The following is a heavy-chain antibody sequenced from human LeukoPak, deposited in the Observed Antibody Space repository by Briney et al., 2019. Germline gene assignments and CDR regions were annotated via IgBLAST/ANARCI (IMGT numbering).Heavy chain of an antibody. V-gene: IGHV3-21*01. J-gene: IGHJ3*02. CDR1: GFTFSSYA. CDR3: ARRYCSSTSCYAFDI. Sequence: GGSLRLSCAASGFTFSSYAMSWVRQAPGKGLEWVSSISSSSTHITYSDSVKGRFTISRDNAKNSLYLQMNSLRAEDTAVYYCARRYCSSTSCYAFDIWGQGTMVTVSS. D-gene: IGHD2-2*01. CDR2: ISSSSTHI.